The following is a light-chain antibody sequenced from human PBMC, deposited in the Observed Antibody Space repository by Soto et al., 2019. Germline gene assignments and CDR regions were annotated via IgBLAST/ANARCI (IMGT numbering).Light chain of an antibody. Sequence: QSALTQPASVSGSPGQSITISCTGTSSDVGGYNYVSWYQQHPGKAPKLMIYDVSNRPSGVSNRFSGSKSGNTASLTISGLHAEDEADYYCSSYTRSSTRVFGTGTKVTVL. CDR3: SSYTRSSTRV. CDR2: DVS. V-gene: IGLV2-14*01. J-gene: IGLJ1*01. CDR1: SSDVGGYNY.